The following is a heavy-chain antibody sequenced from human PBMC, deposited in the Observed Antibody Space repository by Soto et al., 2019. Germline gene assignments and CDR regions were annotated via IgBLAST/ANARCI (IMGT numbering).Heavy chain of an antibody. D-gene: IGHD5-18*01. J-gene: IGHJ4*02. V-gene: IGHV1-3*01. CDR2: INAGNGNT. CDR3: ARDPGYNYGYN. Sequence: ASVKVSCKASGYTFTSYAMQWVRQAPGQRLEWMGWINAGNGNTKYSQKFQGRVTITRDTSASTAYMELSSLRSEDTAVYYCARDPGYNYGYNWGQGTLVTVSS. CDR1: GYTFTSYA.